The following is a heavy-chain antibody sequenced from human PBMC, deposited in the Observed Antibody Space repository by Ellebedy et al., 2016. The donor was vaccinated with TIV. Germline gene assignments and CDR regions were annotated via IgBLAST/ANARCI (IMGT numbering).Heavy chain of an antibody. CDR1: GFTFSTYW. Sequence: GESLKISCAASGFTFSTYWMSWVRQAPGKGLEWVANMNQDGSEKYYVDSVKGRFTISRDNAQNSLYLQMNNLKAEDTAVYYCARDPNSPGDTGYGDYWGQGVVVTVST. CDR2: MNQDGSEK. V-gene: IGHV3-7*03. CDR3: ARDPNSPGDTGYGDY. D-gene: IGHD5-12*01. J-gene: IGHJ4*02.